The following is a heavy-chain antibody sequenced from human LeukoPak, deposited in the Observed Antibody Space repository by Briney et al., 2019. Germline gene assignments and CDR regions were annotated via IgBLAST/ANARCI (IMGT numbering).Heavy chain of an antibody. D-gene: IGHD1-26*01. V-gene: IGHV1-24*01. CDR3: ATEVGSNNWFDP. CDR2: FDPEDGET. Sequence: ASVKVSCKVSRYTLTELSMHWVRQAPGKGLEWMGGFDPEDGETIYAQKFQGRVTMTEDTSTDTAYMELSSLRSEDTAVYYCATEVGSNNWFDPWGQGTLVTVSS. J-gene: IGHJ5*02. CDR1: RYTLTELS.